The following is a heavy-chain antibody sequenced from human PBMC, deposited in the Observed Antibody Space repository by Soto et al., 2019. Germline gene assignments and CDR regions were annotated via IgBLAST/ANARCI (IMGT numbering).Heavy chain of an antibody. V-gene: IGHV4-59*01. D-gene: IGHD5-18*01. CDR3: ARVGYSYGGYYYYYYMDV. CDR2: IYYSGST. CDR1: GGSISSYY. Sequence: SETLSLTCTVSGGSISSYYWSWIRQPPGKGLEWIGYIYYSGSTNYNPSLKSRVTISVDTSKNQFSLKLSSVTAADTAVYYCARVGYSYGGYYYYYYMDVWGKGTTVTVSS. J-gene: IGHJ6*03.